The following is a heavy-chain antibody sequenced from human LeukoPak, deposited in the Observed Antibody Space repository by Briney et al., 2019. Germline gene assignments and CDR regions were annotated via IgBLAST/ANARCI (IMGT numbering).Heavy chain of an antibody. CDR2: ISSSSRST. Sequence: PGGSLRLSCAASGFTFSDYYMSWIRQAPGKGLEWVSYISSSSRSTTYADSVKGRFTISRDNAKNSLYLQMNSLRAEDTAVYYCARDRGNIAVAGSGWFDPWGQGTLVTVSS. J-gene: IGHJ5*02. D-gene: IGHD6-19*01. V-gene: IGHV3-11*06. CDR3: ARDRGNIAVAGSGWFDP. CDR1: GFTFSDYY.